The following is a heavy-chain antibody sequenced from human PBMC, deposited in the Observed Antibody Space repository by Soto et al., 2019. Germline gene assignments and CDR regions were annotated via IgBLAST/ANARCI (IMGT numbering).Heavy chain of an antibody. CDR1: GYTFTSYG. V-gene: IGHV1-18*01. CDR3: ALGRITIFGGFPDPGPGYFDY. Sequence: GASVKVSCKASGYTFTSYGISWVRQAPGQGLEWIGWISAYNGNTNYAQKLQGRVTMTTDTSTSTAYMELRSLRSDDTAVYYCALGRITIFGGFPDPGPGYFDYWGQGTLVTVSS. J-gene: IGHJ4*02. CDR2: ISAYNGNT. D-gene: IGHD3-3*01.